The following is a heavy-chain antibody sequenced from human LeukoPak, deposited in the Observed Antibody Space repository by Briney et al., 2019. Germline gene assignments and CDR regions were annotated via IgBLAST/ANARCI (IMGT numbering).Heavy chain of an antibody. V-gene: IGHV4-34*01. CDR3: ARARYCSSTSCYTRSHPLFDY. D-gene: IGHD2-2*02. J-gene: IGHJ4*02. CDR1: GGSFSGYY. Sequence: PSETLSLTCAVYGGSFSGYYWSWIRQPPGKGLEWIGEVNHSGSTNYNPSLKSRVTISVDTSKNQFSLKLSSVTAADTAVYYCARARYCSSTSCYTRSHPLFDYWGRGTLVTVSS. CDR2: VNHSGST.